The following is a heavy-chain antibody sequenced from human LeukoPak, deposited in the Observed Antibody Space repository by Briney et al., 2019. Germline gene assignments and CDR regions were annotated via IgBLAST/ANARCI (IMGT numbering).Heavy chain of an antibody. CDR3: AVVVRRNPFDY. CDR2: ISGSGGST. Sequence: PGGSLRLSCAASGFTFSSYAMSWVRQAPGKGLEWVSAISGSGGSTYYADSVKGRFTISRDNAKNSLYLQMNSLRGEDTAVYYCAVVVRRNPFDYWGQGTLVSVSS. V-gene: IGHV3-23*01. CDR1: GFTFSSYA. D-gene: IGHD2-2*01. J-gene: IGHJ4*02.